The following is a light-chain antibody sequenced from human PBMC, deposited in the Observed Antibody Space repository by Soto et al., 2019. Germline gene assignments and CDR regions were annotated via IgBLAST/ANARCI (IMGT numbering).Light chain of an antibody. CDR3: QQSYNGPFT. V-gene: IGKV2-28*01. Sequence: IVITQPPLSLPVTLGEPASISCRSSQSLLHSNVYNYLDWYLQKPGQSPQLLIYMGSNRASGIPDRFSGSGSGTEFTLKISRVEAEDFATYYCQQSYNGPFTFGPGTKVDIK. CDR1: QSLLHSNVYNY. CDR2: MGS. J-gene: IGKJ3*01.